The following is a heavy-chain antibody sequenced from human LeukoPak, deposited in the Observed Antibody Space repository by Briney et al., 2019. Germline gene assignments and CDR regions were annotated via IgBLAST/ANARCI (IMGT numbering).Heavy chain of an antibody. V-gene: IGHV6-1*01. J-gene: IGHJ4*02. Sequence: SQTLSLTCAISGDSVSSSSAAWSWIRQSPSRGLEWLGRTYYRSKWSNDYALSVKSRITINPDTSKNQFSLQLNSMTPEDTAVYYCTREGSEGYLFDYWGQGTLVTVSS. CDR2: TYYRSKWSN. D-gene: IGHD1-1*01. CDR1: GDSVSSSSAA. CDR3: TREGSEGYLFDY.